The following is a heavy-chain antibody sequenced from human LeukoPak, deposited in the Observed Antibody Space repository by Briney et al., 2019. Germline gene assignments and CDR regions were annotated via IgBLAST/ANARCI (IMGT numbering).Heavy chain of an antibody. D-gene: IGHD1-26*01. CDR2: ISSNGGST. V-gene: IGHV3-64*01. Sequence: GGSLRLSCAASGFTFSGTTMHWVRQAPGKGLEYVSAISSNGGSTYYANSVKGRFTISRDNSKNSLYLQMKSLRAEDTALYYCARRGYHDYSGFDYWGQGTLVTVSS. CDR3: ARRGYHDYSGFDY. CDR1: GFTFSGTT. J-gene: IGHJ4*02.